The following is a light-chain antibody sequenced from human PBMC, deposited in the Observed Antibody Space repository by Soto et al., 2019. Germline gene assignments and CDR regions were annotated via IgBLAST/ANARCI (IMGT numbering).Light chain of an antibody. CDR2: EVN. J-gene: IGLJ1*01. CDR3: SSYSDSDTKV. Sequence: QSALTQPPSASGSPGQSVTISCAGTSSDVGGYDYVSWYQQHPGKAPKLIIYEVNKRPSGVPDRFSGSKSANTASLTVSGLQAEDEADYYCSSYSDSDTKVFGTGTKLTVL. V-gene: IGLV2-8*01. CDR1: SSDVGGYDY.